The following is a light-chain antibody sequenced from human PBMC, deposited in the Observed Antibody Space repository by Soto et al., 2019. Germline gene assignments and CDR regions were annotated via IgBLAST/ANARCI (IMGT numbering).Light chain of an antibody. CDR1: QSISNY. CDR2: AAS. Sequence: DIQMTQSPSSLSASVGDSVTITCRASQSISNYLNWYQQKPGKAPKLLIFAASSLQSGVPSRFSGGGSGTDFTLTISSLQPEDFAAYSGQESYSTPSTFGPGTKVDI. J-gene: IGKJ3*01. CDR3: QESYSTPST. V-gene: IGKV1-39*01.